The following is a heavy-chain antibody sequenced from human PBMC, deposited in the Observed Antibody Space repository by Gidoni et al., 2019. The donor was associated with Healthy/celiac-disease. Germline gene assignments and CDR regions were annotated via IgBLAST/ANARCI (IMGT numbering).Heavy chain of an antibody. D-gene: IGHD2-2*01. CDR3: ATVPATGDYYYYMDV. CDR2: ISGSGGST. J-gene: IGHJ6*03. Sequence: EVQLLEAGGGLVQPGGSLRLSCADSGFTLSSYAMSWVRQAPGKGLEWVSAISGSGGSTYYADSVKGRFTISRDNSKNTLYLQMTSLRAEDTAVYYCATVPATGDYYYYMDVWGKGTTVTVSS. CDR1: GFTLSSYA. V-gene: IGHV3-23*01.